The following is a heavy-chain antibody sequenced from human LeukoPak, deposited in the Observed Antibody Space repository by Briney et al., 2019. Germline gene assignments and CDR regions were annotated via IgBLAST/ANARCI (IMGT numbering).Heavy chain of an antibody. CDR2: VHHSRST. Sequence: SETLSLTCAVSAGLVTNSYWSWIRQPPGKGLEWIGYVHHSRSTIYNPSLKSRTIISKDTSKNVFSLKVNSVTAADTAVYYCARDVAGFGGGIDYWGQGTLVTVSS. CDR3: ARDVAGFGGGIDY. V-gene: IGHV4-59*02. D-gene: IGHD2-15*01. CDR1: AGLVTNSY. J-gene: IGHJ4*02.